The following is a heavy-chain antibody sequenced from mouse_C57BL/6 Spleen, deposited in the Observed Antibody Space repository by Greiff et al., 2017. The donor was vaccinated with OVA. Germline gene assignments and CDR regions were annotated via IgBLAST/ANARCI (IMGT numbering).Heavy chain of an antibody. J-gene: IGHJ4*01. CDR1: GYTFTSYW. CDR2: IHPNSGST. D-gene: IGHD3-1*01. V-gene: IGHV1-64*01. Sequence: QVQLKQPGAELVKPGASVKLSCKASGYTFTSYWMHWVKQRPGQGLEWIGMIHPNSGSTNYNEKFKSKATLTVDKSSSTAYMQLSSLTSEDSAVYYCARSGQEAMDYWGQGTSVTVSS. CDR3: ARSGQEAMDY.